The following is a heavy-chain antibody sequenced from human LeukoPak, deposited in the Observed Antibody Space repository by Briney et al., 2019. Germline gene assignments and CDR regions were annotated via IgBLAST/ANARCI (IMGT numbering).Heavy chain of an antibody. V-gene: IGHV3-66*01. CDR2: IYSGGST. J-gene: IGHJ4*02. Sequence: GGSLRLSCAASGFTVSSNYMSWVRQAPGKGLEWVSVIYSGGSTYYADSVKGRFTISRDNSKSTLYLQMNSLRAEDTAVYYCARDRSTGHLDYWGQGTLVTVSS. D-gene: IGHD2-2*01. CDR3: ARDRSTGHLDY. CDR1: GFTVSSNY.